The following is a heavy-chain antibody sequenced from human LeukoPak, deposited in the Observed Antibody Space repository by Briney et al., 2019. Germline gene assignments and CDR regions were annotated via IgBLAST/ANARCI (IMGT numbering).Heavy chain of an antibody. V-gene: IGHV3-15*01. CDR1: GFTFSNAW. Sequence: GGSLRLSCAASGFTFSNAWMSWVRQAPGKGLEWVGRIKSKTDGGTTDYAAPVKGRFTISRDDSKNTLYLQMNSLKTEDTAVYYCTTSSHYGDYYFDYWGQGTLVTVSS. CDR3: TTSSHYGDYYFDY. J-gene: IGHJ4*02. D-gene: IGHD4-17*01. CDR2: IKSKTDGGTT.